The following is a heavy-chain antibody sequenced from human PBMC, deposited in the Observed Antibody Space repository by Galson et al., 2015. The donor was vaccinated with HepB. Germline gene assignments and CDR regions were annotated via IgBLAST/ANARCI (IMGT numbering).Heavy chain of an antibody. D-gene: IGHD3-22*01. CDR3: ATGRGFLLRY. V-gene: IGHV3-53*01. CDR1: GFTVSSDY. CDR2: ITTDGST. Sequence: LSCAASGFTVSSDYVHWVRQAPGKGLGWVSVITTDGSTYYADSVKGRFTISRDSSKNTVSLQMNSLRADDTAVYYCATGRGFLLRYWGQGTLVTVSS. J-gene: IGHJ4*02.